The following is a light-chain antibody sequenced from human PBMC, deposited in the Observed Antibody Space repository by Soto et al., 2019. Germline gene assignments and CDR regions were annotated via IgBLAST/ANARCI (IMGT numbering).Light chain of an antibody. CDR2: GAS. CDR1: QSVSSK. CDR3: QQYNNWPPIT. V-gene: IGKV3-15*01. Sequence: EFVLAQSPGTLSLAPEERTTLSSRASQSVSSKLAWYQQKPGQAPRLLIYGASTRATGIPARFSGSGSGTEFTLTISSLQSEDFAVYYCQQYNNWPPITFGQGTRLEIK. J-gene: IGKJ5*01.